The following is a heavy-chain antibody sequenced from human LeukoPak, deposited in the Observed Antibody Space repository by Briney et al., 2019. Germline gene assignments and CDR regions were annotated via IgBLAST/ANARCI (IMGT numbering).Heavy chain of an antibody. CDR2: ISSSSSYI. D-gene: IGHD1-20*01. V-gene: IGHV3-21*01. CDR3: AISGANWYALDY. J-gene: IGHJ4*02. CDR1: GFTFSSYA. Sequence: GGSLRLSCAASGFTFSSYAMSWVRQAPGKGLEWVSSISSSSSYIYYADSVKGRFTISRDNAKNSLYLQMNSLRAEDTAVYYCAISGANWYALDYWGQGTLVTVSS.